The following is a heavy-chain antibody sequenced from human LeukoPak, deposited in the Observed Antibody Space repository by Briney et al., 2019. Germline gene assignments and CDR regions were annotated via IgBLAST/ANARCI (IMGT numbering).Heavy chain of an antibody. CDR1: GGSITSGDSY. J-gene: IGHJ4*02. D-gene: IGHD2-15*01. Sequence: SETLSLTCTVSGGSITSGDSYWSWIRQHPGKGLECIGYIYYSGSAYYNPSLRSRVSISVDTSQNEFSLKLRSVTAADTAIYYCARVVVKETVFDYWGQGILVTVSS. V-gene: IGHV4-31*03. CDR2: IYYSGSA. CDR3: ARVVVKETVFDY.